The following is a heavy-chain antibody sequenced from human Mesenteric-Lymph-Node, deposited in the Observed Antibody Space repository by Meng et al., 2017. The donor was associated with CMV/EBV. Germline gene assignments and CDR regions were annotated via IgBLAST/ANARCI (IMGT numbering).Heavy chain of an antibody. CDR2: FDPEDGEA. V-gene: IGHV1-24*01. CDR1: GYTLTELS. Sequence: ASVKVSCKVSGYTLTELSRHWVRQAPGKGLEWMGSFDPEDGEAIYAQKFQGRVTMTEDTSTDTVYMELRSLRSEDTAVYYCARGFSIVVVPAAPPSWFDPWGQGTLVTVSS. J-gene: IGHJ5*02. D-gene: IGHD2-2*01. CDR3: ARGFSIVVVPAAPPSWFDP.